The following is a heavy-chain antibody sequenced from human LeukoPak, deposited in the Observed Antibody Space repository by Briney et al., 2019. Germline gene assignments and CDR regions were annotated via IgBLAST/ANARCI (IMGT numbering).Heavy chain of an antibody. D-gene: IGHD2-15*01. CDR3: ARDLAPYCSGGRCSTFDY. CDR2: ISGSSSYI. V-gene: IGHV3-21*01. CDR1: GFTFSSYS. Sequence: PGGSLRLSCAASGFTFSSYSMNWVRQAPGKGLKWVSSISGSSSYIYYADSVKGRFTISRDNAKNSLYLQMNSLRGEDTALYYCARDLAPYCSGGRCSTFDYWGQGTLVTVSS. J-gene: IGHJ4*02.